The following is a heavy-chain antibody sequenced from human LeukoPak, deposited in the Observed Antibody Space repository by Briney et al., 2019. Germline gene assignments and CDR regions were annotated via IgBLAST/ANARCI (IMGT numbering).Heavy chain of an antibody. CDR3: ATDGSGGYYKSYYYGMDV. D-gene: IGHD3-10*01. CDR2: FDPEDGET. J-gene: IGHJ6*02. V-gene: IGHV1-24*01. CDR1: GYTLTELS. Sequence: GASVKVSCKVSGYTLTELSMHWVRQAPGKGLEWMGGFDPEDGETIYAQKFQGRVTMTEDTSTDTAYMELSSLRSEDTAVYYCATDGSGGYYKSYYYGMDVWGQGTTVTVSS.